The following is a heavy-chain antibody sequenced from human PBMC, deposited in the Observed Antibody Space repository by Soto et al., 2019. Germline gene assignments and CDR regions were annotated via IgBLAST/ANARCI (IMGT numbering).Heavy chain of an antibody. D-gene: IGHD4-17*01. Sequence: PSETLSLTCTVSSSSVSSYYWNWIRQSPGKGVEWIGYIYYSGYTNYNPSLKSRITISVDTSKNQFSLKLSSVTPADAAVYYCAGGGMTPVPYWGQGTLVTVSS. J-gene: IGHJ4*02. V-gene: IGHV4-59*02. CDR3: AGGGMTPVPY. CDR2: IYYSGYT. CDR1: SSSVSSYY.